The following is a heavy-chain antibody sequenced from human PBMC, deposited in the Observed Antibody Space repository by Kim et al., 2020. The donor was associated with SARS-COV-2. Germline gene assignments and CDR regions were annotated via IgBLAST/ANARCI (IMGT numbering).Heavy chain of an antibody. J-gene: IGHJ4*02. Sequence: SETLSLTCTVSGGSISSYYWSWIRQPPGKGLEWIGYIYYSGSTNYNPSLKSRVTISVDTSKNQFSLKLSSVTAADTAVYYCARRIPYGSGTYYFDYWGQGTLVTVSS. CDR3: ARRIPYGSGTYYFDY. CDR2: IYYSGST. CDR1: GGSISSYY. V-gene: IGHV4-59*13. D-gene: IGHD3-10*01.